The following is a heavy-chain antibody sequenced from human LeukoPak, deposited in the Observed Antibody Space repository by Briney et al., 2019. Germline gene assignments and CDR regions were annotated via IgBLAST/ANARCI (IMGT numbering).Heavy chain of an antibody. J-gene: IGHJ4*02. CDR1: GFTFSNAW. CDR2: IKSKTDGGTI. Sequence: GSLRLSCAASGFTFSNAWMSWVRQAPGKGLEWVGRIKSKTDGGTIDYAAPVKGRFTISRDDSKNTLYLQMNSLKTEDTAVYYCTTRLRLRLGELSSDYWGQGTLVTVSS. V-gene: IGHV3-15*01. CDR3: TTRLRLRLGELSSDY. D-gene: IGHD3-16*02.